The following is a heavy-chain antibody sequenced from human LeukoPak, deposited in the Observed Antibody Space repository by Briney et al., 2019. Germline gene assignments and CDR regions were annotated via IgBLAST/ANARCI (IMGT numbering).Heavy chain of an antibody. V-gene: IGHV4-4*07. J-gene: IGHJ4*02. CDR3: AGNSITIFGVVNYYFDY. D-gene: IGHD3-3*01. CDR1: GSSISSYY. CDR2: IYTSGST. Sequence: SETLSLTCTVSGSSISSYYWSWIRQPAGKGLEWIGRIYTSGSTNYNPSLKSRVTTSVDTSKNQFSLKLSSVTAADTAVYYCAGNSITIFGVVNYYFDYWGQGTLVTVSS.